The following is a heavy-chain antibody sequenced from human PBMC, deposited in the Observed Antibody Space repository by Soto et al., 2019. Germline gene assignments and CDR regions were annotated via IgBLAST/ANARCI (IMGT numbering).Heavy chain of an antibody. V-gene: IGHV3-11*01. Sequence: GGSLRLSCAASGFTFSDYYMSWIRQAPAQGLEWVSYISSSGTTIYYADSVKGRFAISRDNAKNSLYLQMNSLRAEDTAVYYCARVPRGRIIINYYYYMDVWGKGTTVTVSS. CDR2: ISSSGTTI. CDR1: GFTFSDYY. CDR3: ARVPRGRIIINYYYYMDV. D-gene: IGHD3-10*01. J-gene: IGHJ6*03.